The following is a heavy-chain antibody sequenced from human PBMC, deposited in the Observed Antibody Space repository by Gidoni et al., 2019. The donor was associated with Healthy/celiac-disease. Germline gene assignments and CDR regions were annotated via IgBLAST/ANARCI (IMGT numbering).Heavy chain of an antibody. V-gene: IGHV4-59*01. CDR2: IYYSGST. J-gene: IGHJ4*02. CDR3: ARAYCGGDCYSPFDY. CDR1: GGSISSYY. D-gene: IGHD2-21*02. Sequence: QVQLQESGPGRVKPSETLSLTCTVSGGSISSYYWSWIRQPPGKGLEWIGYIYYSGSTNYNPSLKSRVTISVDTSKNQFSLKLSSVTAADTAVYYCARAYCGGDCYSPFDYWGQGTLVTVSS.